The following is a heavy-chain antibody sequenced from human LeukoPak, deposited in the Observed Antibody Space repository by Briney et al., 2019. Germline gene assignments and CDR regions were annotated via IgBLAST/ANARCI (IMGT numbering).Heavy chain of an antibody. CDR1: GYTFTSYD. J-gene: IGHJ4*02. D-gene: IGHD3-9*01. CDR3: ARALSTRNYDILTACFDY. Sequence: GASVKVSCKASGYTFTSYDINWVRQATGQGLEWMGWMNPNSGNTGYAQKFQGRVTITRNTSISTAYMELSSLRSEDTAVYYCARALSTRNYDILTACFDYWGQGTLVTVSS. CDR2: MNPNSGNT. V-gene: IGHV1-8*03.